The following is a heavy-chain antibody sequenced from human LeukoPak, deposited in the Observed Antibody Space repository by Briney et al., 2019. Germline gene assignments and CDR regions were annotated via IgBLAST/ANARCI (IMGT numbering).Heavy chain of an antibody. Sequence: SETLSLTCAVYGGSFSGYYWSWIRQPPGKGLEWIGEINHSGSTNYNPSLKSRVTISVDTSKNQFSLKLSSVTAADTAVYYCARATSRDGYTLDYWGQGTLVTVSS. CDR3: ARATSRDGYTLDY. CDR1: GGSFSGYY. D-gene: IGHD5-24*01. J-gene: IGHJ4*02. CDR2: INHSGST. V-gene: IGHV4-34*01.